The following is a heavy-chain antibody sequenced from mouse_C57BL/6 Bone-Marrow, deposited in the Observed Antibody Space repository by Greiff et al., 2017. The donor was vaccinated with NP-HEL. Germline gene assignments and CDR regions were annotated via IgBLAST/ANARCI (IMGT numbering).Heavy chain of an antibody. J-gene: IGHJ4*01. CDR3: ARDSPLYYGNYNYAMDY. CDR2: IDPSDSYT. CDR1: GYTFTSYW. D-gene: IGHD2-1*01. V-gene: IGHV1-59*01. Sequence: QVLLQQPGAELVRPGTSVKLSCKASGYTFTSYWMHWVKQRPGQGLEWIGVIDPSDSYTNYNQKFKGKATLTVDTSSSTAYMQLSSLTSEDSAVYYCARDSPLYYGNYNYAMDYWGQGTSVTVSS.